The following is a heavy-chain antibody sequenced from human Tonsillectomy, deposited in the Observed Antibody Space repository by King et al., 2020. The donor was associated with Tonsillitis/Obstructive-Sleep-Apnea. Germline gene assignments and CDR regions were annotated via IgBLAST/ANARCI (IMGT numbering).Heavy chain of an antibody. V-gene: IGHV3-49*04. CDR3: TRGPAKGGYPSKYHFFDY. Sequence: VQLVESGGGLVQSGRSLRLSCTASGFTFGDYAISWVRQAPGGGLEWGGFIRSKAYGGSTEYAASVKGTFTISRDDSKSIAYLQTNSLKTEYTAVYYCTRGPAKGGYPSKYHFFDYWGQGALVTVSS. J-gene: IGHJ4*02. CDR2: IRSKAYGGST. D-gene: IGHD5-18*01. CDR1: GFTFGDYA.